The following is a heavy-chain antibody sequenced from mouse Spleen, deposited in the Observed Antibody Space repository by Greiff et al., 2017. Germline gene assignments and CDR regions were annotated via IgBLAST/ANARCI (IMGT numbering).Heavy chain of an antibody. CDR1: GYSFTGYY. V-gene: IGHV1-42*01. Sequence: VQLQQSGPELVKPGASVKISCKASGYSFTGYYMNWVKQSPEKSLEWIGEINPSTGGTTYNQKFKAKATLTVDKSSSTAYMQLKSLTSEDSAVYYCARVRDWYFDVWGAGTTVTVSS. CDR2: INPSTGGT. CDR3: ARVRDWYFDV. J-gene: IGHJ1*01.